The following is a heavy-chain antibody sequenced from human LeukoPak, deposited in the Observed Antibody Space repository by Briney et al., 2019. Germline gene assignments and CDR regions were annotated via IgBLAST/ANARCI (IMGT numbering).Heavy chain of an antibody. V-gene: IGHV1-69*04. CDR3: ARDGGLRFLEWFQTHYYYGMDV. Sequence: SVKVSCKASGGTFSSYAISWVRQAPGQGLEWMGRIIPILGIANYAQKFQGRVTITADKSTSTAYMGLSSLRSEDTAVYYCARDGGLRFLEWFQTHYYYGMDVWGQGTTVTVSS. CDR1: GGTFSSYA. J-gene: IGHJ6*02. D-gene: IGHD3-3*01. CDR2: IIPILGIA.